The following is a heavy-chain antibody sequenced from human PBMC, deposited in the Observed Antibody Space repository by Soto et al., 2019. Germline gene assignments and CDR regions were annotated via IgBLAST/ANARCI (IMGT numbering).Heavy chain of an antibody. Sequence: SETLSLTXAVYGGSFSGYYWSWIRQPPGKGLEWIVEINHSGSTNYKPSLKSRVTISVDTSKNQFSLKLSSVTAADTAVYYCARVEYSGSSGCYFDYWGQGTLVTASS. CDR3: ARVEYSGSSGCYFDY. CDR2: INHSGST. D-gene: IGHD1-26*01. CDR1: GGSFSGYY. J-gene: IGHJ4*02. V-gene: IGHV4-34*01.